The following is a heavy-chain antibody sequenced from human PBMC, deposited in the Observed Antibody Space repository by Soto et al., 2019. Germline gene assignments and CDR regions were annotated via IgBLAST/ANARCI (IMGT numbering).Heavy chain of an antibody. Sequence: GGSLRLSCAASGFTFDDYAMRWVRQAPGKGLEWVSGISWNSGSIGYADSVKGRFTISRDNAKNSLYLQMNSLRAEDTALYYCAKGSFSGHNFDYWGQGTLVTLSS. V-gene: IGHV3-9*01. D-gene: IGHD5-12*01. J-gene: IGHJ4*02. CDR3: AKGSFSGHNFDY. CDR1: GFTFDDYA. CDR2: ISWNSGSI.